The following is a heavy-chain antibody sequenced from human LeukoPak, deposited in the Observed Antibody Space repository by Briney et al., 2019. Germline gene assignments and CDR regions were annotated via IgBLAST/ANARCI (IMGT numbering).Heavy chain of an antibody. D-gene: IGHD5-24*01. Sequence: GGSLRLSCAASGFIFSPYTMNWVRQAPGKGLEWVSSISSDITYIFYADSVKGRFTVSRDNAKNSLYLQMSSLRAEDTAVYYCARDRGFYFDYWGQGILVTVSS. V-gene: IGHV3-21*06. CDR1: GFIFSPYT. CDR2: ISSDITYI. J-gene: IGHJ4*02. CDR3: ARDRGFYFDY.